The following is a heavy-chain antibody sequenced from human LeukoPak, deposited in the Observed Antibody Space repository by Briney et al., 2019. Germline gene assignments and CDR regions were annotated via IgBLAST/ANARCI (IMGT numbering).Heavy chain of an antibody. D-gene: IGHD3-22*01. CDR1: GFTFSSYA. CDR2: ISGSGGST. Sequence: GGSLRHSCAASGFTFSSYAMSWVRQAPGKGLEWVSAISGSGGSTYYADSVKGRFTISRDNSKNTLYLQMNSLRAEDTAVYYCAKMGAMIVVVSHYMDAWGKGTTVTVSS. CDR3: AKMGAMIVVVSHYMDA. J-gene: IGHJ6*03. V-gene: IGHV3-23*01.